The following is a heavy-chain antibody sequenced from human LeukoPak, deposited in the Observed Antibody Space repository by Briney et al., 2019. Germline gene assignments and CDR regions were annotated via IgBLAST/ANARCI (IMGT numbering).Heavy chain of an antibody. V-gene: IGHV3-23*01. D-gene: IGHD2-15*01. CDR2: ISGSGGST. Sequence: GGTLRLSCAASGFTFSGYGMSWVRQAPGKGVKWVSAISGSGGSTYYADSVKGRTTISRDNSKNTLYLQMNSLRAEDTAVYYCAKGVGYCSGGSCQQVDYWGQGTLVTVSS. J-gene: IGHJ4*02. CDR3: AKGVGYCSGGSCQQVDY. CDR1: GFTFSGYG.